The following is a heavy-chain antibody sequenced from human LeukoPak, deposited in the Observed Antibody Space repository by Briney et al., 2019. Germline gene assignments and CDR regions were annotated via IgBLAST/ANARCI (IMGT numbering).Heavy chain of an antibody. D-gene: IGHD3-22*01. CDR2: ISPSGST. J-gene: IGHJ3*02. Sequence: PSETLSLTCTVSGGSINGGNYYWTWLRQPAGKGLEWIGRISPSGSTNHNPSLKSRVTISVDTSKNQFSLKLSSVTAADTAVYYCARGYYYDSSGYFDAFDIWGQGTMVTVSS. V-gene: IGHV4-61*02. CDR1: GGSINGGNYY. CDR3: ARGYYYDSSGYFDAFDI.